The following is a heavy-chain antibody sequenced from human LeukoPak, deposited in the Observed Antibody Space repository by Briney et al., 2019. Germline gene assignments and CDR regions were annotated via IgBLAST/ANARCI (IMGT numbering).Heavy chain of an antibody. CDR2: IYHSGST. Sequence: SQTLSLTCAVSGGSISSGGYSWSWIRQPPGKGLEWIGYIYHSGSTYYNPSLKSRVTISVDRSKNQFSLKLSSVTAADTAVYYCARGSDFWSGYSFDNWGQGTLVTVSS. CDR1: GGSISSGGYS. J-gene: IGHJ4*02. D-gene: IGHD3-3*01. V-gene: IGHV4-30-2*01. CDR3: ARGSDFWSGYSFDN.